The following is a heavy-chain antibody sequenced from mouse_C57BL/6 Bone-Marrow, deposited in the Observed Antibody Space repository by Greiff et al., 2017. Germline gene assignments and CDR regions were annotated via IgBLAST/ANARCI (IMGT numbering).Heavy chain of an antibody. CDR2: IWSGGST. CDR3: ARGGYGNPYYFDY. V-gene: IGHV2-2*01. Sequence: VQLQESGPGLVQPSQSLSITCTVSGFSLTSYGVHWVRQSPGKGLEWLGVIWSGGSTDYNAAFISRLSISKDNSKSQVFFKMNSLQADDTAIYYCARGGYGNPYYFDYWGQGTTLTVSS. CDR1: GFSLTSYG. D-gene: IGHD2-1*01. J-gene: IGHJ2*01.